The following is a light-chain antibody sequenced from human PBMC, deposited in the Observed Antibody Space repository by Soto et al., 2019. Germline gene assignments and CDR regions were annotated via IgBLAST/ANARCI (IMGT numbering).Light chain of an antibody. J-gene: IGLJ2*01. Sequence: QLVLTQSPSASASLGASVKLTCTLSSGHSSYAIAWHQQQPEKGPRYLMKLNSDGSHSKGDGIPDRFSGSSSGAGRHLTISTLQSEDEADYSCQTWGTAIHDVVFGGGTKLTVL. V-gene: IGLV4-69*01. CDR3: QTWGTAIHDVV. CDR1: SGHSSYA. CDR2: LNSDGSH.